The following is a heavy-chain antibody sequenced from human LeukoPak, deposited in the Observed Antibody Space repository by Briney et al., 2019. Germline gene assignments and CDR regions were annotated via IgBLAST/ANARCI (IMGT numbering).Heavy chain of an antibody. CDR2: IYYSGST. V-gene: IGHV4-39*01. J-gene: IGHJ6*03. CDR1: GGSISSSSYY. CDR3: ARLPVLFYYMDV. Sequence: SETLSLTCTVSGGSISSSSYYWGWIRQPPGKGLEWIGSIYYSGSTYYNPSLKSRVTMSVDTSKNQFSLKLSSVTAADTAVYYCARLPVLFYYMDVWGKGTTVTVSS. D-gene: IGHD2-21*01.